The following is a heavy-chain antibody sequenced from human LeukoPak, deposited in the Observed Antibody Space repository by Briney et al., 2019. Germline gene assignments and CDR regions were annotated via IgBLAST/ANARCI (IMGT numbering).Heavy chain of an antibody. Sequence: PGGSLTLSCAASGFIYSDYWMSWVRQPPGKGLEWVANIKTDGSEKYYVDSVKGRFTISRDNAKNSLYLQMSSLRAEDTAVYYCARGGWRPDPWGQGTLVTVSS. V-gene: IGHV3-7*01. CDR1: GFIYSDYW. CDR3: ARGGWRPDP. CDR2: IKTDGSEK. J-gene: IGHJ5*02. D-gene: IGHD6-19*01.